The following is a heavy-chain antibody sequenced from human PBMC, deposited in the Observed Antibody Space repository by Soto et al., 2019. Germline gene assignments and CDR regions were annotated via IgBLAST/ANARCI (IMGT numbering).Heavy chain of an antibody. D-gene: IGHD2-21*02. CDR2: IIPIFGTA. V-gene: IGHV1-69*13. CDR1: GGTFSSYA. Sequence: ASVKVSCKASGGTFSSYAISWVRQAPGQGLEWMGGIIPIFGTANYAQKFQGRVTITADESTSTAYMELSSLRSEDTAVYYCARHIVVVTATRYYYYGMDVWGQGTTVTVSS. CDR3: ARHIVVVTATRYYYYGMDV. J-gene: IGHJ6*02.